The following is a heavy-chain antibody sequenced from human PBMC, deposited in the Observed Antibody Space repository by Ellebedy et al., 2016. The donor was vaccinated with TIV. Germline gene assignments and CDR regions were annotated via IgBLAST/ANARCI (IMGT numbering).Heavy chain of an antibody. CDR2: ISSSSSTI. D-gene: IGHD4-17*01. CDR3: ARDYGDFYYYYGMDV. V-gene: IGHV3-48*02. CDR1: GFTFSSYS. J-gene: IGHJ6*02. Sequence: GGSLRLSXAASGFTFSSYSMNWVRQAPGKGLEWVSYISSSSSTIYYADSVKGRFTISRDNAKNSLYLQMNSLRDEDTAVYYCARDYGDFYYYYGMDVWGQGTTVTVSS.